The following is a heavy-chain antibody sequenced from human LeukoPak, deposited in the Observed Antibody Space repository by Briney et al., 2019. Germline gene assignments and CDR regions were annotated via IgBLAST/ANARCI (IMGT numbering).Heavy chain of an antibody. Sequence: ASVKVSCQASGYTFTSYEINWVRQAAGHGLEWMGWMNPDSGDTAFAQRFQGRITMTTSTSITTAYMELSGLTSEDTAVYYCARGLGSYDSSELTWPMISFWGQGTQVTVSS. D-gene: IGHD3-22*01. V-gene: IGHV1-8*01. J-gene: IGHJ4*02. CDR3: ARGLGSYDSSELTWPMISF. CDR1: GYTFTSYE. CDR2: MNPDSGDT.